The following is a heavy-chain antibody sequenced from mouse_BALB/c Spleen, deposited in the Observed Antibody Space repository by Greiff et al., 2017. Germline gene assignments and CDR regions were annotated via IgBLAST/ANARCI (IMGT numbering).Heavy chain of an antibody. J-gene: IGHJ3*01. Sequence: QVQLQQPGAELVKPGASVKLSCKASGYTFTSYWMHWVKQRPGQGLEWIGEIDPSDSYTNYNQKFKGKATLTVDKSSSTAYMQLSSLTSEDSAVYYCARSDYGSSSAWFAYWGQGTLVTVSA. CDR3: ARSDYGSSSAWFAY. V-gene: IGHV1-69*02. D-gene: IGHD1-1*01. CDR2: IDPSDSYT. CDR1: GYTFTSYW.